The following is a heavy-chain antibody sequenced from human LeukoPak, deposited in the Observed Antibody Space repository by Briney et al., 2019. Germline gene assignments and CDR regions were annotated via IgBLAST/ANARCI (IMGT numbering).Heavy chain of an antibody. CDR2: IIPILGIA. CDR1: GGTFSSYA. V-gene: IGHV1-69*04. D-gene: IGHD3-10*01. CDR3: ARSGVRGVIADY. Sequence: SVKVSCKASGGTFSSYAISWVRQAPGQGLEWMGRIIPILGIANYAQKFQGRVTITADKSTSTAYMELSSLRSEDTAEYYCARSGVRGVIADYWGQGTLVTVSS. J-gene: IGHJ4*02.